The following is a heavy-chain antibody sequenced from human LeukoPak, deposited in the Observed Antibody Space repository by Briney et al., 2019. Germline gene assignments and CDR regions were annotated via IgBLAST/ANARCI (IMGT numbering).Heavy chain of an antibody. CDR1: GFTFSNHA. Sequence: GRSLRLSCAASGFTFSNHAMHWVRQAPGKGLEWVTVISSDGNRKYDADSVKGRFTISRDNAKNSLYLQMNSLRAEDTAVYYCARSDSSGPTPDNFDYWGQGTLVTVSS. CDR2: ISSDGNRK. J-gene: IGHJ4*02. V-gene: IGHV3-30-3*01. D-gene: IGHD3-22*01. CDR3: ARSDSSGPTPDNFDY.